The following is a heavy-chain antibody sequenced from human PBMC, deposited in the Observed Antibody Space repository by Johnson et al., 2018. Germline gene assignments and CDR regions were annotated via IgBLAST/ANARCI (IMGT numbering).Heavy chain of an antibody. CDR3: ARDPGIAARLGGPYYYYGMDV. D-gene: IGHD6-6*01. J-gene: IGHJ6*02. CDR1: GGTFSSYT. Sequence: QVQLVQSGAEVKKPGSSVKVSCKASGGTFSSYTISWVRQAPGQGLEWMGRIIPILGIANYAQKFQGRVTLTADESTSTAYMELSSLRSEDTAVYYWARDPGIAARLGGPYYYYGMDVWGQGTTVTVSS. CDR2: IIPILGIA. V-gene: IGHV1-69*08.